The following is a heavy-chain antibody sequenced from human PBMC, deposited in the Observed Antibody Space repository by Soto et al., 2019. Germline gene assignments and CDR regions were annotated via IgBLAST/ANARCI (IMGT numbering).Heavy chain of an antibody. Sequence: HPGGSLRLSCAASGFTFSTYAMAWVRQAPGKGLEWVSGVSASGLNTDYADPVKGRFYISRDNSKNTVSLHMNSLRAEDTALYYCVKDRPQGTYGDFYDYWSQGTPVTVSS. V-gene: IGHV3-23*01. D-gene: IGHD3-10*01. CDR3: VKDRPQGTYGDFYDY. J-gene: IGHJ4*02. CDR1: GFTFSTYA. CDR2: VSASGLNT.